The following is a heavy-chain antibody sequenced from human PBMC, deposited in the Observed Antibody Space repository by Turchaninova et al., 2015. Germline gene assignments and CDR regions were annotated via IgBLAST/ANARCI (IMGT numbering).Heavy chain of an antibody. CDR1: GGSVSSSGYY. CDR2: IYYSGST. D-gene: IGHD2-15*01. CDR3: ARRSGGSSSMDV. Sequence: LQLQESGPGLVKPSETLSLTCTVSGGSVSSSGYYWAWIGQPPGQGLEWIGNIYYSGSTYYNPYLKSRVTISVDKSKNQFSLMLDSVTAADTAVYYCARRSGGSSSMDVWGQGTAVTVSS. V-gene: IGHV4-39*01. J-gene: IGHJ6*02.